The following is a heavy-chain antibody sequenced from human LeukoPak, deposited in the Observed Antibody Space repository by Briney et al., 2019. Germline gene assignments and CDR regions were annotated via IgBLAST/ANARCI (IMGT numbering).Heavy chain of an antibody. CDR3: ARPGAATGEYFDY. CDR2: IHNSGST. D-gene: IGHD3-16*01. J-gene: IGHJ4*02. CDR1: GGSISISSYY. Sequence: PSETLSLTCAVSGGSISISSYYWGSIRHPPGKGLVSLGRIHNSGSTYYRPPLKSRVSISVDTSKYQFPLKLSSVTAADAAVYSCARPGAATGEYFDYWGQGTLVTVSS. V-gene: IGHV4-39*01.